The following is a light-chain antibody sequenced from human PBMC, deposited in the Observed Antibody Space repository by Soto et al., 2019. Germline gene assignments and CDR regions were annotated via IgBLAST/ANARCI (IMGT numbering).Light chain of an antibody. CDR1: QSVSSN. CDR2: GAS. J-gene: IGKJ5*01. CDR3: QKYNDWPPSIN. Sequence: EIVMSPSSATPSVSSGGTATLSCSASQSVSSNLAWYQQRPGQAPRLLIYGASTRATGIPARFSGSGSGTEFTLTISSLQSEDFAVYYCQKYNDWPPSINFGQGTRLEIK. V-gene: IGKV3D-15*01.